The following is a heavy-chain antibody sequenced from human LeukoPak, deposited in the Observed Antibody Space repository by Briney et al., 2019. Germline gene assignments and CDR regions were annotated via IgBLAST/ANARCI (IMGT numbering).Heavy chain of an antibody. J-gene: IGHJ4*02. CDR2: IYYSGST. Sequence: SETLSLTCTVSGGSISSSSYYWGWLRQTPGKGLEWIGSIYYSGSTFYSPSLKSRVTISVDTSKNQFSLKLSSVTAADTAVYYCASLRERSYYARGFDYWGQGTLVTVSS. CDR3: ASLRERSYYARGFDY. D-gene: IGHD1-26*01. V-gene: IGHV4-39*01. CDR1: GGSISSSSYY.